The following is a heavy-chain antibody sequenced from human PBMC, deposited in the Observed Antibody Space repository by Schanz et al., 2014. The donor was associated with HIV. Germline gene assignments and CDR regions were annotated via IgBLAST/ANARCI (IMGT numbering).Heavy chain of an antibody. Sequence: QVQLVQSGAEVKKPGASVKVSCKASGYSFTSYYMHWVRQAPGQGLEWMGIINPSGGSTTYAQKLQGRVTVTRDAPTSTVYMELSSLRSEDTAVYYCARELLDLPLQDILLVPAASPNYYYYGMDVWGQGTTVTVSS. CDR3: ARELLDLPLQDILLVPAASPNYYYYGMDV. D-gene: IGHD2-2*01. V-gene: IGHV1-46*04. J-gene: IGHJ6*02. CDR1: GYSFTSYY. CDR2: INPSGGST.